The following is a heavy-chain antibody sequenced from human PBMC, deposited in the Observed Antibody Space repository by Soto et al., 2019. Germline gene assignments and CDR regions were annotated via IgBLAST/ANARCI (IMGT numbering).Heavy chain of an antibody. J-gene: IGHJ4*02. CDR1: GYTFTSYD. D-gene: IGHD6-19*01. CDR3: ARKYSSGWYDFDY. V-gene: IGHV1-8*01. Sequence: SVKVSCKASGYTFTSYDINWVRQATGQGLEWMGWMNPNSGNTGYAQKFQGRVTMTRNTSISTAYMELSSLRSEDTAVYYCARKYSSGWYDFDYWGQGTLVTVSS. CDR2: MNPNSGNT.